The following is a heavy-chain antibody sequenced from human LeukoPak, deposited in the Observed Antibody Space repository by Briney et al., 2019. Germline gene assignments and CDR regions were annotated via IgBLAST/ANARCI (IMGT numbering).Heavy chain of an antibody. J-gene: IGHJ4*02. CDR1: GYTFSSYA. Sequence: GGSLRLSCAASGYTFSSYAMHWVRQAPGKGLEWVAVISYDGSIKYYADSVKGRFTTSRDNSKNMLYLQMNSLSAEDTAVYYCARGPGYSSGWYVLSVDYWGQGTLVTVSS. V-gene: IGHV3-30-3*01. CDR3: ARGPGYSSGWYVLSVDY. D-gene: IGHD6-19*01. CDR2: ISYDGSIK.